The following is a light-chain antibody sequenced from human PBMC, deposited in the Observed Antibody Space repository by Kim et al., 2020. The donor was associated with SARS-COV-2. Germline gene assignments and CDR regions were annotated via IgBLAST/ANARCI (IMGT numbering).Light chain of an antibody. V-gene: IGKV3-11*01. J-gene: IGKJ4*01. CDR3: QQRSSWPLT. CDR2: DTD. Sequence: PGERATLSCRASQSVRNYLAWYRQKPGQAPTLLIYDTDNRATGIPTRFSGSGSGTDFTLSISNLDPEDFAVYYCQQRSSWPLTFGGGTKVDIK. CDR1: QSVRNY.